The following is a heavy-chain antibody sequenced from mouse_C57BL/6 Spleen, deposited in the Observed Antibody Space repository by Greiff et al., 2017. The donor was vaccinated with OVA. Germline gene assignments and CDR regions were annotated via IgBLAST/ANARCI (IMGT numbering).Heavy chain of an antibody. V-gene: IGHV5-9-1*02. Sequence: VQRVASGEGLVKPGGSLKLSCAASGFTFSSYAMSWVRQTPEKRLEWVAYISSGGDYIYYADTVKGRFTISRDNARNTLYLQMSSLKSEDTAMYYCTRGTPEYFDVWGTGTTVTVSS. CDR2: ISSGGDYI. D-gene: IGHD3-3*01. CDR1: GFTFSSYA. J-gene: IGHJ1*03. CDR3: TRGTPEYFDV.